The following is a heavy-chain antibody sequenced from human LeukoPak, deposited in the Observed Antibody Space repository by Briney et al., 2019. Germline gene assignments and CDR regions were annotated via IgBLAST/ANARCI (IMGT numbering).Heavy chain of an antibody. CDR2: IYPGDSDT. J-gene: IGHJ6*02. Sequence: GESLKISCKGSGYSFTSYWIGWVRQMPGKGLEWMGIIYPGDSDTRYSPSFQGQVTISADKSISTAYLQWSSLKASDTAMHYCARQKIGEGYCSGGSCSTRGVYYYYGMDVWGQGTTVTVSS. V-gene: IGHV5-51*01. CDR1: GYSFTSYW. CDR3: ARQKIGEGYCSGGSCSTRGVYYYYGMDV. D-gene: IGHD2-15*01.